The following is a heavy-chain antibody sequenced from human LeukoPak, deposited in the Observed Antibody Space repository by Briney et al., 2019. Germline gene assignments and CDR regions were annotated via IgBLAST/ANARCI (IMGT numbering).Heavy chain of an antibody. CDR1: GFTFSIYA. Sequence: PGGSLRLSCAATGFTFSIYAMSWVRQAPGKGLEWVSAISGSGGSTYYADSVKGRFTISRDNSKNTLYLQMNSLRAEDTAVYYCAKDIGSRGSGSFDYWGQGTLVTVSS. J-gene: IGHJ4*02. CDR3: AKDIGSRGSGSFDY. D-gene: IGHD3-10*01. V-gene: IGHV3-23*01. CDR2: ISGSGGST.